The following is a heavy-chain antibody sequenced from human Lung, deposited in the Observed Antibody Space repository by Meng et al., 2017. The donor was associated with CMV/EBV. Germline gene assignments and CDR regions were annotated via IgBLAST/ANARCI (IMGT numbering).Heavy chain of an antibody. D-gene: IGHD2-2*01. Sequence: SVXVSXKASGGTFSSYAISWVRQAPGQGLEWMGGIIPILGIANYAQKFQGRVTITADKSTSTAYMELSSLRSEDTAVYYCASLGYCSSTSCPFYYYYGMDVWXQRTTVTVSS. J-gene: IGHJ6*01. CDR2: IIPILGIA. V-gene: IGHV1-69*10. CDR3: ASLGYCSSTSCPFYYYYGMDV. CDR1: GGTFSSYA.